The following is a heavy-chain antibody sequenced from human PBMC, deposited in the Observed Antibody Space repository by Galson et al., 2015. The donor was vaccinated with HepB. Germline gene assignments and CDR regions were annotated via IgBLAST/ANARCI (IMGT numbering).Heavy chain of an antibody. D-gene: IGHD2-21*02. Sequence: SVKVSCKASGYTFTGYYMHWVRQAPGQGLEWMGWINPNSGGTNYAQKFQGWVTMTRDTSISAAYMELSRLRSDDTAVYYCARELDSKYGDRPDYYYYGMDVWGQGTTVTVSS. CDR3: ARELDSKYGDRPDYYYYGMDV. J-gene: IGHJ6*02. CDR2: INPNSGGT. CDR1: GYTFTGYY. V-gene: IGHV1-2*04.